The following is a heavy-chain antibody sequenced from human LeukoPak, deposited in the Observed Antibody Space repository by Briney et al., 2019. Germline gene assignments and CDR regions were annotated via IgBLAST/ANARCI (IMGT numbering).Heavy chain of an antibody. Sequence: ASVKVSCKASGYTFTGYYMHWVRQAPGQGLEWMGWINPNSGGTNYAQKFQGWVTMTRDTSISTAYMELSSLRSDDTAVYYCAKMGGSGSFNLDYWGQGTLVTVSS. CDR1: GYTFTGYY. J-gene: IGHJ4*02. CDR3: AKMGGSGSFNLDY. D-gene: IGHD3-10*01. V-gene: IGHV1-2*04. CDR2: INPNSGGT.